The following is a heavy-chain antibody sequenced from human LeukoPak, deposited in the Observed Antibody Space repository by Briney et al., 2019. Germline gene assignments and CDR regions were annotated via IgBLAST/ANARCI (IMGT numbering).Heavy chain of an antibody. J-gene: IGHJ4*02. D-gene: IGHD3-3*01. CDR1: GFTFTNYW. Sequence: PGGSLRLSCAASGFTFTNYWIHWVRQAPGKGLMWISRIKSDGITTNYADSVKGRFTIPRDNAKNTVYLQMNSLRAEDTAVYYCARGMFGGYCTDYWGQGTWVPVSS. CDR3: ARGMFGGYCTDY. V-gene: IGHV3-74*01. CDR2: IKSDGITT.